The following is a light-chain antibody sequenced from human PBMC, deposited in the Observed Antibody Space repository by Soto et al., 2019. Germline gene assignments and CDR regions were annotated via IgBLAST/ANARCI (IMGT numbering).Light chain of an antibody. J-gene: IGKJ5*01. V-gene: IGKV1-27*01. CDR1: QGISNF. CDR2: AAS. Sequence: DIQMTQCPSSMYASVGDRVTITCRASQGISNFLAWYQQKPGKVPKLLISAASTLQSGVPSRFSGSGSGTDFTLTITSLQPEDVATYYCQKYSSVITFGQGTRLEIK. CDR3: QKYSSVIT.